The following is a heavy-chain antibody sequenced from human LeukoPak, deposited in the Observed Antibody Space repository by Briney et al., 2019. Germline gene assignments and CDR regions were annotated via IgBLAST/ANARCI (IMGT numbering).Heavy chain of an antibody. D-gene: IGHD3-3*01. J-gene: IGHJ4*02. CDR2: VAYDGRNK. CDR3: ARDQGPPDYDFWSGCPDY. Sequence: GGSLRLSCAASGFTFSSYAMHWVRQAPGKGLEWVAVVAYDGRNKHYADSVKGRFTISRDNSKNTLYLQMDSLRAEDTDVYYCARDQGPPDYDFWSGCPDYWGQGTLVTVSS. V-gene: IGHV3-30*04. CDR1: GFTFSSYA.